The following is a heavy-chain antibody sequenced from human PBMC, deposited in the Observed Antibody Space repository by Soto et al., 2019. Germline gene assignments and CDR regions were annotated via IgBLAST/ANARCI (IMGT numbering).Heavy chain of an antibody. D-gene: IGHD3-16*01. V-gene: IGHV3-23*01. Sequence: EVQLLESGGGLVQPGGSLRLSCATSGFTFGSYAMSWVRQAPGKGLEWVSFISNSGGSTYYAGSVKGRFTISRDNSKNTLYMQMNRLRAEDTAVYYCAKWGGNSGIDYWGQGTLVTVSS. J-gene: IGHJ4*02. CDR1: GFTFGSYA. CDR2: ISNSGGST. CDR3: AKWGGNSGIDY.